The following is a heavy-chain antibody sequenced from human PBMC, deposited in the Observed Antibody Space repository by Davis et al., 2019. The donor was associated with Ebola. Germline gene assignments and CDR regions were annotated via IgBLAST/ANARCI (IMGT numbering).Heavy chain of an antibody. CDR2: ISGSGGST. CDR3: ANVEGGMDV. CDR1: GFTFNNYA. J-gene: IGHJ6*02. Sequence: GESLKISCAASGFTFNNYAMSWVRQAPGKGLEWVSAISGSGGSTYYADSVRGRFTISRDNSKNTLYLQMNSLRAEDTAVYYCANVEGGMDVWGQGTTVTVSS. V-gene: IGHV3-23*01.